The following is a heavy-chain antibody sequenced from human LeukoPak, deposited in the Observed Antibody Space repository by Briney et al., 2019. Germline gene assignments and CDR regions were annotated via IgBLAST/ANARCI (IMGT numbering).Heavy chain of an antibody. D-gene: IGHD6-19*01. CDR3: ARSVAASRADYFQV. CDR2: IYPDDSDT. J-gene: IGHJ1*01. V-gene: IGHV5-51*01. CDR1: GYNFRTSW. Sequence: GESLQISCQTYGYNFRTSWIGCVGQMPRKGREWMGTIYPDDSDTKYSPHSQDQVTISADKSISTTHLECTSLTASDTAMYYCARSVAASRADYFQVWGQGTLVTVSA.